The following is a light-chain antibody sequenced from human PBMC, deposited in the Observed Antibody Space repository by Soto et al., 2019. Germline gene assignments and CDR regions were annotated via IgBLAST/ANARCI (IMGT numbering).Light chain of an antibody. Sequence: EIVMTQSPATLSVSPGERATLSCRASQRVRSTLAWYQQKPGQPPRLLIYDASNKATGIPARFSGTGSGTEFPLTISSLQSVDIAVYYCQQYVTCAPLTFGGGTKVDIK. CDR2: DAS. CDR1: QRVRST. CDR3: QQYVTCAPLT. J-gene: IGKJ4*01. V-gene: IGKV3-15*01.